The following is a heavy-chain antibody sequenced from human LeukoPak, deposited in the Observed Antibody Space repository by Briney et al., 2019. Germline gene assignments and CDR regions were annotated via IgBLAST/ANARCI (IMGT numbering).Heavy chain of an antibody. CDR3: AREEYGSGRGFDY. V-gene: IGHV3-30-3*01. D-gene: IGHD3-10*01. CDR2: ISYDGSNK. J-gene: IGHJ4*02. CDR1: GFTFSSYA. Sequence: GRSLRLSCAASGFTFSSYAMHWVRQAPGKGLEWVAVISYDGSNKYYADSVKGRFTISRDNAKNSLYLQMNSLRAEDTAVYYCAREEYGSGRGFDYWGQGTLVTVSS.